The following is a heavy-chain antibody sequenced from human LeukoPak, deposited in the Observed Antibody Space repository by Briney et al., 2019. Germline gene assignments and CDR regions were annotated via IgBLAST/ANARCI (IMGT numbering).Heavy chain of an antibody. J-gene: IGHJ4*02. D-gene: IGHD5-12*01. V-gene: IGHV5-51*01. CDR2: VYPGDSDI. CDR1: GNSFTSYR. Sequence: GESLKISCKGSGNSFTSYRIGWVRQMPGKGLEWMGIVYPGDSDIRYSPSFQGQVTISADKSISTAYLQWSSLKASDTAMYYCARRGGYFEFDYWGQGTLVTVSS. CDR3: ARRGGYFEFDY.